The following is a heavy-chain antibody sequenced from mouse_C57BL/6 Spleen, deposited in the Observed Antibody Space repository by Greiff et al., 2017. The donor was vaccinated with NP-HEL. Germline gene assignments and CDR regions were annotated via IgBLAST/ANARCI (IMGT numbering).Heavy chain of an antibody. CDR2: ISYDGSN. D-gene: IGHD2-1*01. CDR3: AREAPYGNSDYFDY. Sequence: VQLQQSGPGLVKPSQSLSLTCSVTGYSITSGYYWNWIRQFPGNKLEWMGYISYDGSNNYNPSLKNRISITRDTSKNQFFLKLNSVTTEDTATYYCAREAPYGNSDYFDYWGQGTTLTVSS. CDR1: GYSITSGYY. J-gene: IGHJ2*01. V-gene: IGHV3-6*01.